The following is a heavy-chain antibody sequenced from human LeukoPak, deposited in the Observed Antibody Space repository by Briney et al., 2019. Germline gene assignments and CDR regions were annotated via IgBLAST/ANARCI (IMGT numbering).Heavy chain of an antibody. J-gene: IGHJ4*02. D-gene: IGHD2-2*01. CDR2: INPNRGGT. V-gene: IGHV1-2*02. Sequence: GASVKVSCKASGYTFTGYYMHWVRQAPGQGLEWMGWINPNRGGTNYRRKFQGSVTMTRDTSISTAFMELSRLRSDDPAVYYCARTYCSSTSCYRKYRIAVAGFDYWGQGTLVTVSS. CDR1: GYTFTGYY. CDR3: ARTYCSSTSCYRKYRIAVAGFDY.